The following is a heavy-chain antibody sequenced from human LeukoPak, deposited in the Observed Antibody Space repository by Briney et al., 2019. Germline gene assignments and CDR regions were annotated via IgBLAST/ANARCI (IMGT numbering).Heavy chain of an antibody. V-gene: IGHV3-23*01. CDR1: GFTFSSYA. J-gene: IGHJ4*02. CDR3: AKTPEQWLVLFDY. D-gene: IGHD6-19*01. CDR2: FSGSGGST. Sequence: GGSLRLSCAASGFTFSSYAMSWVRQAPGKGLEWVSAFSGSGGSTYYADSVKGRFTISRDNSKNTLYLQMNSLRAEDTAVYYCAKTPEQWLVLFDYWGQGTLVTVSS.